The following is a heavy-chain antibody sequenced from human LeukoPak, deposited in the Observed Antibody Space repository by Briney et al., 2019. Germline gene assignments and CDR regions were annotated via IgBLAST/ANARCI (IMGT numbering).Heavy chain of an antibody. CDR2: LNWNGGST. Sequence: GSLRLSCAASAFTFADYYTSWVRQAPGNWREWVSGLNWNGGSTGYEASVRGRFTICRDTAKNSLYLQMNSLRAEDTAVYYCARGAAITVIVGGDYFDYWGQGTLVTVSS. CDR1: AFTFADYY. D-gene: IGHD3-22*01. CDR3: ARGAAITVIVGGDYFDY. J-gene: IGHJ4*02. V-gene: IGHV3-20*04.